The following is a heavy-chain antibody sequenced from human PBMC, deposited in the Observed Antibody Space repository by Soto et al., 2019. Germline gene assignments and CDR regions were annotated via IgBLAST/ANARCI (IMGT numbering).Heavy chain of an antibody. V-gene: IGHV2-5*02. CDR1: GFSLSTSGVG. CDR3: AHRPSYCSGGSCYSGFDY. J-gene: IGHJ4*02. CDR2: IYWDDDK. Sequence: QITLKESGPTLVKPTQTLTLTCTFSGFSLSTSGVGVGCIRQPPGKALEWLALIYWDDDKRYSPSLKSRLTITKNTSKTQAVLTMTNMDPVDTATYDCAHRPSYCSGGSCYSGFDYWGQGTLVTVSS. D-gene: IGHD2-15*01.